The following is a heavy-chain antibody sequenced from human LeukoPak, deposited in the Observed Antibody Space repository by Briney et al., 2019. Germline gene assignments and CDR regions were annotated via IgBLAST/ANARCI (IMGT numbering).Heavy chain of an antibody. CDR1: GGSISSYY. CDR3: ARGTVQDAFDI. CDR2: IYYSGST. J-gene: IGHJ3*02. V-gene: IGHV4-59*01. Sequence: SETLPLTCTVSGGSISSYYWSWIRQPPGKGLEWIGYIYYSGSTNYNPSLKSRVTISVDTSKNQFSLKLSSVTAADTAVYYCARGTVQDAFDIWGQGTMVTVSS. D-gene: IGHD4-11*01.